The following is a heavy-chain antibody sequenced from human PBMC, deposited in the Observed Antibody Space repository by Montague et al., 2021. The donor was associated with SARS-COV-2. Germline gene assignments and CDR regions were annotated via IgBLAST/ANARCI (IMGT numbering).Heavy chain of an antibody. Sequence: SLRLSCPASGFTFNNYWMHWVRQVPRKGLLWVSRINRDGSSTTYADSVKGRFTISRDNAKNTLYLQVNSLRDDGTAVYYCAREAYNSGDFDFWGQGTLVTVSS. CDR2: INRDGSST. CDR1: GFTFNNYW. V-gene: IGHV3-74*01. CDR3: AREAYNSGDFDF. J-gene: IGHJ4*02. D-gene: IGHD6-19*01.